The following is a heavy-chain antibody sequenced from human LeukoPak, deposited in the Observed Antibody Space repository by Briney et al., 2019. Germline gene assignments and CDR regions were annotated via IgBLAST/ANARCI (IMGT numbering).Heavy chain of an antibody. D-gene: IGHD6-25*01. V-gene: IGHV7-4-1*02. J-gene: IGHJ6*03. CDR3: ARDVAPDREENYYYYYMDV. Sequence: ASVKVSCKASGYTFTSYAMNWVRQAPGQGLEWMGWINTNTGNPTYAQGFTGRFVFSLDTSVSTAYLQISSLKAEDTAVYYCARDVAPDREENYYYYYMDVWGKGTTVTVSS. CDR1: GYTFTSYA. CDR2: INTNTGNP.